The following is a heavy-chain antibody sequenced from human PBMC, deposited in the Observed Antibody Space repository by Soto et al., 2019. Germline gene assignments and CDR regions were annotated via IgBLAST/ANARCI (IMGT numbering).Heavy chain of an antibody. J-gene: IGHJ5*02. Sequence: QVQLQESGPGLVKPAQTLSLTCTVSGGSISSGGYYWSWIRQHPGKGLEWIGYIYYSGSTYYNPSLKSRVTISVDTSKNQFSLKLSTVTAADTAVYYCARDVYPGWFDPWGQGTLVTVSS. V-gene: IGHV4-31*03. CDR2: IYYSGST. CDR1: GGSISSGGYY. D-gene: IGHD7-27*01. CDR3: ARDVYPGWFDP.